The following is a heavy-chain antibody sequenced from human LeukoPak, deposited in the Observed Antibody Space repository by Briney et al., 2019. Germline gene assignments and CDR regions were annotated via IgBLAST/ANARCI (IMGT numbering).Heavy chain of an antibody. V-gene: IGHV3-23*01. CDR3: ARFVANWNPGGMDV. CDR1: GFTFSSYA. Sequence: PGGSLRLSCAASGFTFSSYAMSWVRQAPGKGLEWVSAISGSGGSTYHADSVKGRFTISRDNSKSTLYLQMNSLRAEDTAVYYCARFVANWNPGGMDVWGQGTTVIVSS. CDR2: ISGSGGST. J-gene: IGHJ6*02. D-gene: IGHD1-20*01.